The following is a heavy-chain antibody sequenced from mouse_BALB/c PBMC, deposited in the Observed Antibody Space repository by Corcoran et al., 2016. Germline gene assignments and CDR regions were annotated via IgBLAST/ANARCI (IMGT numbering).Heavy chain of an antibody. Sequence: QVQLQQSGAELMKPGASVKISCKATGYTFSSYWIEWVKQRPGHGLEWIGEILPGSGSTNYNEKFKGKATFTADTSSNTAYMQLSSLTSEDSAVYYWGRRDGSSYPFDYGGEGTTLTVSS. V-gene: IGHV1-9*01. D-gene: IGHD1-1*01. CDR3: GRRDGSSYPFDY. CDR2: ILPGSGST. CDR1: GYTFSSYW. J-gene: IGHJ2*01.